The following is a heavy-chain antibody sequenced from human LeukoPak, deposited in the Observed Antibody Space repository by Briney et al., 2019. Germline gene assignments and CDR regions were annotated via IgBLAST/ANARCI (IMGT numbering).Heavy chain of an antibody. CDR2: ISYDGSNK. CDR3: AKGPERGAFDV. CDR1: GFTFSSYG. D-gene: IGHD1-14*01. J-gene: IGHJ3*01. Sequence: GRSLRLSCAASGFTFSSYGMHWVRQAPGKGLEWVAVISYDGSNKYYADSVKGRFTISRDNSKNTLYLQMNSLRAEDTAMYYCAKGPERGAFDVWGPGTMVTVSS. V-gene: IGHV3-30*18.